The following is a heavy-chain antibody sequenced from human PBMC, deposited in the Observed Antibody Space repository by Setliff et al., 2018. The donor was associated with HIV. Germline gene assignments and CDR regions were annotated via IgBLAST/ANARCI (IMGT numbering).Heavy chain of an antibody. Sequence: ASVKVSCKASGYTFTNYAMHWVRQAPGQGLEWMGWINTNTGNPTYAQGFAGRFVFSLDTSVSSTYLEISGLKVEDSAVYYCARDSSEYYDILTGEYHNMDVWGKGTSVTVSS. J-gene: IGHJ6*03. CDR3: ARDSSEYYDILTGEYHNMDV. V-gene: IGHV7-4-1*02. CDR1: GYTFTNYA. D-gene: IGHD3-9*01. CDR2: INTNTGNP.